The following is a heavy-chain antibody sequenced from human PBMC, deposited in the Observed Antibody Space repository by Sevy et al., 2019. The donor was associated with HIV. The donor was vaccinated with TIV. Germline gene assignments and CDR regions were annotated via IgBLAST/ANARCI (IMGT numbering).Heavy chain of an antibody. Sequence: GGSLRLSCAASGFSVNSNYMTWVRQAPGKGLDWVSIIYSDGSTKYADALKGRFTISRVNSKNTMYLQMNSLRVEDTAVYYCARGGTIFGLVRYYFDYWGQGTLVTVSS. J-gene: IGHJ4*02. CDR3: ARGGTIFGLVRYYFDY. CDR1: GFSVNSNY. V-gene: IGHV3-66*01. CDR2: IYSDGST. D-gene: IGHD3-3*01.